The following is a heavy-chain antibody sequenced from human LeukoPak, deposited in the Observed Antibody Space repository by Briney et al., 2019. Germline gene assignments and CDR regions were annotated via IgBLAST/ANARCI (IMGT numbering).Heavy chain of an antibody. D-gene: IGHD2-15*01. Sequence: SETLSLTCAVYGGPFRGYSWSWIRQPPGKGLEWIGEINRSGSTNYNPSLKSRVTISVDTSKNQFSLRLSSVTAADTAVYYCSRPPVVVVPATLGGFDYWGQGTLVTVSS. CDR3: SRPPVVVVPATLGGFDY. CDR2: INRSGST. CDR1: GGPFRGYS. J-gene: IGHJ4*02. V-gene: IGHV4-34*01.